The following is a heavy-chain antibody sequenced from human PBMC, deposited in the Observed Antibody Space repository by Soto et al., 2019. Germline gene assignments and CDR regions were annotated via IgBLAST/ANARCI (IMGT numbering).Heavy chain of an antibody. D-gene: IGHD6-13*01. CDR3: ARVTVVPGSSWLYNWFDP. J-gene: IGHJ5*02. CDR1: GYTFTSYG. Sequence: GASVKVSCKASGYTFTSYGISWVRQAPGQGLEWMGWISAYNGNTNYAQKLQGRVTMTTDTSTSTAYMELRSLRSDDTAVYYCARVTVVPGSSWLYNWFDPWGQGTLVTVSS. V-gene: IGHV1-18*01. CDR2: ISAYNGNT.